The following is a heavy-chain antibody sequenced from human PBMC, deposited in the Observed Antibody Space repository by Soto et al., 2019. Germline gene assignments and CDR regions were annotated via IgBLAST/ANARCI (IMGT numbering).Heavy chain of an antibody. CDR1: GGSISCSSYY. Sequence: QLQLQESGPGLVKPSESLSLTCTVSGGSISCSSYYWGWVRERPGKGLEWFGSIYYGGNTYFNPSLQSRLTISADTSKKQFSLKLRSVTAADTAVYYCVRHRPSAISEMVVAPYGMDAWGQETTVTVPS. CDR3: VRHRPSAISEMVVAPYGMDA. V-gene: IGHV4-39*01. J-gene: IGHJ6*02. D-gene: IGHD3-22*01. CDR2: IYYGGNT.